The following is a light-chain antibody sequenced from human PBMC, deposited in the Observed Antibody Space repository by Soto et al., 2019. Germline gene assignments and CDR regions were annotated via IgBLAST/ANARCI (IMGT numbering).Light chain of an antibody. J-gene: IGLJ2*01. CDR3: SSYTSAGTVV. Sequence: QSALTQPASVSGSPGQSITISCTGSSSDVGGYNYVSWYQHHPGKAPKLMIYVVSNRPSGVSNRFSGSKSGNTASLTISGLQAEDESDYYCSSYTSAGTVVFGGGTKLTVL. CDR2: VVS. CDR1: SSDVGGYNY. V-gene: IGLV2-14*03.